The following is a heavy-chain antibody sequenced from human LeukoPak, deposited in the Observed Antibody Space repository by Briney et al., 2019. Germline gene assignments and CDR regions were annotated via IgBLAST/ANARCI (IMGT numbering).Heavy chain of an antibody. CDR2: INHSGST. D-gene: IGHD3-10*01. Sequence: PSETLSLTCAVYGGSFSGYYWSWIRQPPGKGLEWIGEINHSGSTNYNPSLKSRVTISVDTSKNQFSLKLSSVTAADTAAYYCARTKGSVLLWFGGTRYFDYWGQGTLVTVSS. V-gene: IGHV4-34*01. CDR3: ARTKGSVLLWFGGTRYFDY. J-gene: IGHJ4*02. CDR1: GGSFSGYY.